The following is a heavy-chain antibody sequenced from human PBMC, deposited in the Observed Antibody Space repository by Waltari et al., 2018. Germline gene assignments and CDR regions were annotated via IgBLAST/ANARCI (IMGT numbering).Heavy chain of an antibody. V-gene: IGHV1-69*08. D-gene: IGHD6-13*01. CDR2: IIPIFGTA. CDR3: ARVPMLAAAGFYGMDV. Sequence: QVQLVQSGAEVKKPGSSVKVSCKASGGTFSSYAISWVRQAPGQGLEWMGRIIPIFGTANYAQKFQGRVTITADKSTSTAYMELSSLRSEDTAVYYCARVPMLAAAGFYGMDVWGQGTTVTVSS. J-gene: IGHJ6*02. CDR1: GGTFSSYA.